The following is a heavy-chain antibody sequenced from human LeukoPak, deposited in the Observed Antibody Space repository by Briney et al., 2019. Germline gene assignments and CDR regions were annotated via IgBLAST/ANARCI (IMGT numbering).Heavy chain of an antibody. J-gene: IGHJ6*02. D-gene: IGHD3-16*02. CDR1: GSTFSIYA. CDR2: ISSSSSVI. Sequence: GGSLRLSCAASGSTFSIYAMNWVRQDPGKGLEWISYISSSSSVIYYADSVKGRFTISRDNAKNSLYLQMNSLRDEDTAVYFCARLYRLNNVWGQGTTVTVSS. V-gene: IGHV3-48*02. CDR3: ARLYRLNNV.